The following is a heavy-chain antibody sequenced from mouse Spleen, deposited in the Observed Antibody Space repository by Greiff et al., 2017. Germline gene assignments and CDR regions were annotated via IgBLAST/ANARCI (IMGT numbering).Heavy chain of an antibody. J-gene: IGHJ4*01. V-gene: IGHV1-52*01. Sequence: SETHYNQKFKDKATLTVDKSSSTAYMQLSSLTSEDSAVYYCARGKYYYAMDYWGQGTSVTVSS. CDR3: ARGKYYYAMDY. CDR2: SET.